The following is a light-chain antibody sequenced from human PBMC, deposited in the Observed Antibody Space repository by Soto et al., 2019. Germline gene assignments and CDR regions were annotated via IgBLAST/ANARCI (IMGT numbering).Light chain of an antibody. CDR2: QVT. CDR1: SSDLAIYNY. CDR3: SSYKVSNTYI. Sequence: QSVLTQPASVSGSPGQSITVSCTGTSSDLAIYNYVSWYQQQPGKAPKLMIYQVTNRPSGVSNRFSGSRSGNTASLTISGLQAEDEADYYCSSYKVSNTYIFGPGTKVTVL. V-gene: IGLV2-14*01. J-gene: IGLJ1*01.